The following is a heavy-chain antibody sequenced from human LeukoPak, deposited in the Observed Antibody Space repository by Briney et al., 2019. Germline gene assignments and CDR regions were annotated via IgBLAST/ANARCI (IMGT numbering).Heavy chain of an antibody. V-gene: IGHV1-2*02. Sequence: ASVKVSCKAPGYTFTGYYMHWVRQAPGQGLEWMRWINPNSGGTNYAQKFQGRVTMTRDTSISTAYMELSRLRSDDTAVYYCARVDEGIVVVPAAYDYWGQGTLVTVSS. CDR3: ARVDEGIVVVPAAYDY. CDR2: INPNSGGT. D-gene: IGHD2-2*01. CDR1: GYTFTGYY. J-gene: IGHJ4*02.